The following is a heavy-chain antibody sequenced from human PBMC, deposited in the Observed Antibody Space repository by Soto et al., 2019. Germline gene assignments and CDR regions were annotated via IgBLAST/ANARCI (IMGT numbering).Heavy chain of an antibody. J-gene: IGHJ4*01. V-gene: IGHV3-74*01. CDR1: GFTFSTYW. CDR2: INSDGSST. Sequence: EVQLVESGGGLVQPGGSLRLSCAASGFTFSTYWMHWVRQAPGKGLVWVSRINSDGSSTNYADSVKGRFTISRDNAENTLYLEINNLRAEDTAVYYCARDYYTRLGHCSGGGCPLDYWGHGTLVTVSS. CDR3: ARDYYTRLGHCSGGGCPLDY. D-gene: IGHD2-15*01.